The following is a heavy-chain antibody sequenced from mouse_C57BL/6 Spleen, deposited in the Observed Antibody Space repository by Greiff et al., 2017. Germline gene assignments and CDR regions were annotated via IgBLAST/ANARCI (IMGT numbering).Heavy chain of an antibody. Sequence: EVQLVESGGGLVQPGGSLKLSCAASGFTFSDYYMYWVRQTPEKRLEWVAYISNGGCSTYYPDTVKGRFTISRENAKNTLYLQMSRLKSEDTDMYYCARRYYYAMDYWGQGTSVTVSA. CDR3: ARRYYYAMDY. CDR1: GFTFSDYY. J-gene: IGHJ4*01. CDR2: ISNGGCST. V-gene: IGHV5-12*01.